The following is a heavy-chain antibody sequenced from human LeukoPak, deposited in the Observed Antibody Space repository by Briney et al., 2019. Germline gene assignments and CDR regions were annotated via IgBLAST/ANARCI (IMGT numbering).Heavy chain of an antibody. CDR1: GGTFSSYA. J-gene: IGHJ4*02. D-gene: IGHD3-22*01. CDR2: IIPIFGTA. V-gene: IGHV1-69*05. Sequence: SVKVSCKASGGTFSSYAISWVRQAPGQGLEWMGRIIPIFGTANYAQKFQGRVTITTDESTSTAYMELSSLRSEDTAVYYCARAYYDSSGYYYFDYWGRGTLVTVSS. CDR3: ARAYYDSSGYYYFDY.